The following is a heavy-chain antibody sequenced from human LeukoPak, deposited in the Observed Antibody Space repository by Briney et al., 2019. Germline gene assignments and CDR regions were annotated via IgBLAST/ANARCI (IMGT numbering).Heavy chain of an antibody. CDR3: VKDLTAAAVTSDY. CDR1: GFTFSSYA. J-gene: IGHJ4*02. V-gene: IGHV3-64D*06. CDR2: ISSNGGST. Sequence: GGSLRLSCSASGFTFSSYAMHWVRQAPGKGLEYVSAISSNGGSTYYADSVKGRFTISRDNSKNTLYLQMSSLRAEDTAVYYCVKDLTAAAVTSDYWGQGTLVTVSS. D-gene: IGHD6-25*01.